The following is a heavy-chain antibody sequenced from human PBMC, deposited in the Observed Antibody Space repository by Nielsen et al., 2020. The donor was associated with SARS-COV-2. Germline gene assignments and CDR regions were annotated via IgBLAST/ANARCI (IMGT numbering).Heavy chain of an antibody. CDR2: IYYSGST. Sequence: SETLSLTCTVSGGSISSGDYYWNWVRQPSGKGLEWIGHIYYSGSTYYNPSLKSRVTISEDTSKNQFSLNLSSVTAADTAVYYCARTTVTTAFDYWGQGTLVTVSS. V-gene: IGHV4-30-4*01. D-gene: IGHD4-17*01. CDR3: ARTTVTTAFDY. J-gene: IGHJ4*02. CDR1: GGSISSGDYY.